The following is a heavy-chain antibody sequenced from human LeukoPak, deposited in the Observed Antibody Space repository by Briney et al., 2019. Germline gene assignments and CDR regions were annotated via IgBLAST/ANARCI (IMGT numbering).Heavy chain of an antibody. D-gene: IGHD1-26*01. CDR2: IIPIFGTA. V-gene: IGHV1-69*13. J-gene: IGHJ5*02. Sequence: ASVKVSCTASGGTFSSYAISWVRQAPGQGLEWMGGIIPIFGTANYAQKFQGRVTITADESTSTAYMELSSLRSEDTAVYYCARDGDSGSYYSWFGPWGQGTLVTVSS. CDR1: GGTFSSYA. CDR3: ARDGDSGSYYSWFGP.